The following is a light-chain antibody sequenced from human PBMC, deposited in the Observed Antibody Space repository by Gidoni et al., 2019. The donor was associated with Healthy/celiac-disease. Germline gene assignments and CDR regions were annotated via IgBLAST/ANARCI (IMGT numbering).Light chain of an antibody. Sequence: DIQMTQSPSSLSASVGDRVTITCRASQSISSYLNWYQQKPGQAPKLLIYAASSLQSGDPSRFSGSGSGTDFTLTISSLQPEDFATYYCQQSYSTPPRTFGGGTKVEIK. CDR3: QQSYSTPPRT. CDR1: QSISSY. V-gene: IGKV1-39*01. CDR2: AAS. J-gene: IGKJ4*01.